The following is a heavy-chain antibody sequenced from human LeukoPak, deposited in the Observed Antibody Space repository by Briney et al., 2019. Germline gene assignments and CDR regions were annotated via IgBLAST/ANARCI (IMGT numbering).Heavy chain of an antibody. Sequence: PSETLSLTCAVYGGSFSGCYWSWIRQPPGKGLEWIGEINHSGSTNYNPSLKSRVTISVDTSKNQFSLKLRSVTAADTAVYYCARGGWSMDYWGQGTLVTVSS. CDR2: INHSGST. V-gene: IGHV4-34*01. D-gene: IGHD6-19*01. CDR1: GGSFSGCY. CDR3: ARGGWSMDY. J-gene: IGHJ4*02.